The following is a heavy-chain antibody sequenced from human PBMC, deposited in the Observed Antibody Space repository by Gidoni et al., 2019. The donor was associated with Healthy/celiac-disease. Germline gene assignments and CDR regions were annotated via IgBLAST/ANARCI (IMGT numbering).Heavy chain of an antibody. V-gene: IGHV3-21*01. Sequence: VSSISSSGSTIYYADSVKGRFTISRDNAKNSLYLQMNSLRAEDTAVYYCARPITMVIHYYYGMDVWGQGTTVTVSS. D-gene: IGHD3-10*01. CDR3: ARPITMVIHYYYGMDV. CDR2: ISSSGSTI. J-gene: IGHJ6*02.